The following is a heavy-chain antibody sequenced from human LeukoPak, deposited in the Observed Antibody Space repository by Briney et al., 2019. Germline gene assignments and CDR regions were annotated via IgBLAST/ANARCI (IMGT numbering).Heavy chain of an antibody. Sequence: ASVKVSCKASGYTFTTYGVSWVRQAPGQGLEGRGWMSAYNVNTNYAQNLQGRVTITTDTSTSTAYLELRSLRFDDTAVYYCARHHRSSWYDSFDIWGQGTMVTVSS. CDR2: MSAYNVNT. CDR1: GYTFTTYG. J-gene: IGHJ3*02. CDR3: ARHHRSSWYDSFDI. V-gene: IGHV1-18*01. D-gene: IGHD6-13*01.